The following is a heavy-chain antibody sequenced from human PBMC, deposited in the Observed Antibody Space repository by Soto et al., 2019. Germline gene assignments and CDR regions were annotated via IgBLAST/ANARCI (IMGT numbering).Heavy chain of an antibody. Sequence: GGSLRLSCTASGFTFGDYAMSWFRHAPGKGLEWVGFIRSKAYGGTTEYAASVKGRFTISRDDSKSIAYLQMNSLKTEDTAVYYCTRVGGWELLPIDYWGQGTLVTVSS. J-gene: IGHJ4*02. D-gene: IGHD1-26*01. CDR1: GFTFGDYA. CDR3: TRVGGWELLPIDY. CDR2: IRSKAYGGTT. V-gene: IGHV3-49*03.